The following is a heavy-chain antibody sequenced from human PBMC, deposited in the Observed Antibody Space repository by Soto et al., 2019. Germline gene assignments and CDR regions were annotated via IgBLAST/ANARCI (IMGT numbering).Heavy chain of an antibody. V-gene: IGHV3-23*01. Sequence: EVQLLESGGGLVQPGGSLRLSCAASGFTFSTYAMSWVRQAPGKGLEWVSALSGGGYSTYYADSVRGRVTISRDNSKSTLYLQMNSLRAEDTAVYYCAKDRGAMVPNYHMDVWGKGTTVTVSS. CDR2: LSGGGYST. CDR1: GFTFSTYA. CDR3: AKDRGAMVPNYHMDV. J-gene: IGHJ6*03. D-gene: IGHD5-18*01.